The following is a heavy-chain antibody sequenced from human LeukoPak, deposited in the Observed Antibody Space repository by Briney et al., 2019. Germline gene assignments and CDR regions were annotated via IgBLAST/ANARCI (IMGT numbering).Heavy chain of an antibody. CDR2: IYYSGNT. D-gene: IGHD6-19*01. V-gene: IGHV4-59*01. J-gene: IGHJ4*02. Sequence: SETLSLTCTVSGGSISSYYWGWIRQSPGKGLEWIGFIYYSGNTNYNPSLRSRVTISIDTSKNQFSLKLTSVTPADTAVYYCARVPVAAREYFDYWGQGTLVTVSS. CDR3: ARVPVAAREYFDY. CDR1: GGSISSYY.